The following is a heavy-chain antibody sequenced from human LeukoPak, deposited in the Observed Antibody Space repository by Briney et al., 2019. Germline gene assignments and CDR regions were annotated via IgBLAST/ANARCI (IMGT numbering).Heavy chain of an antibody. CDR1: GFTFSSYS. D-gene: IGHD2-15*01. J-gene: IGHJ3*02. CDR3: ARRYCSNGSCKGAFDI. Sequence: GGSLRLSCAASGFTFSSYSMNWVRQAPGKGLEWVAYISRSSSSKHYADSVKGRFTISRDNAKNSLYLQMNSLRAGDTAVYYCARRYCSNGSCKGAFDIWGHGTMVTVSS. CDR2: ISRSSSSK. V-gene: IGHV3-48*01.